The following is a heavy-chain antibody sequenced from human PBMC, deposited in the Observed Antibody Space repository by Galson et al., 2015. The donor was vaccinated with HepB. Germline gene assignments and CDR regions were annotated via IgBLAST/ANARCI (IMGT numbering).Heavy chain of an antibody. J-gene: IGHJ4*02. D-gene: IGHD3-22*01. Sequence: SLRLSCAASGFTFSSYTMNWVRQAPGKGLEWVSSIISSSSHMYSADPLKGRFTISRDNAKNSLYLQMNSQRADDTAVYFCARGYYYDSSGYPNFDYWGQGTLVTVSS. V-gene: IGHV3-21*01. CDR2: IISSSSHM. CDR1: GFTFSSYT. CDR3: ARGYYYDSSGYPNFDY.